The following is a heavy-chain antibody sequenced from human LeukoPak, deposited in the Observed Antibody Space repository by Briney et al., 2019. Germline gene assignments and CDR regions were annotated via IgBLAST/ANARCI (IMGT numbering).Heavy chain of an antibody. CDR3: ARGSHYYYRDV. CDR2: INHSRNT. J-gene: IGHJ6*03. Sequence: SETLSLPCAVCGGSLSGYHWRWLRQPPGKGLEQIEEINHSRNTNHNPSLNSPVTTSVDTSKNQFSRKLSSETAADTAVYYCARGSHYYYRDVRGKRTTGTVSS. V-gene: IGHV4-34*01. D-gene: IGHD2-21*02. CDR1: GGSLSGYH.